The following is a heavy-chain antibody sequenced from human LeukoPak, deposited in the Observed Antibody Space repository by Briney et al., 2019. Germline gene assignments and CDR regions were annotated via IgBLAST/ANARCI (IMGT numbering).Heavy chain of an antibody. CDR2: IYYSGSF. V-gene: IGHV4-39*01. CDR1: GGSISSSSYF. D-gene: IGHD2-8*02. J-gene: IGHJ4*02. Sequence: SETLSLTCTVSGGSISSSSYFWGWIRQPPGKGLEWIGSIYYSGSFYYNPSLKSRVTISVNTSKNQFSLKLSSVTAADTAVYYCARRIGGGYCTGGSCYIDYWGQGTLVTVSS. CDR3: ARRIGGGYCTGGSCYIDY.